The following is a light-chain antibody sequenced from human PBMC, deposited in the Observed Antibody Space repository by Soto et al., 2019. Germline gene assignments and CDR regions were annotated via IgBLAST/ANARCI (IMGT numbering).Light chain of an antibody. CDR3: QQYGSPLT. V-gene: IGKV3-20*01. CDR2: GAS. J-gene: IGKJ4*01. CDR1: QSVRSNF. Sequence: EIVLTQSPGTLSLSPGERATLSCRASQSVRSNFLAWYQHKPGQAPRLLIYGASSRATGIPDRFSGSGSGTDFTLTISRLEPEDFAVYYCQQYGSPLTFGGGTKVEIK.